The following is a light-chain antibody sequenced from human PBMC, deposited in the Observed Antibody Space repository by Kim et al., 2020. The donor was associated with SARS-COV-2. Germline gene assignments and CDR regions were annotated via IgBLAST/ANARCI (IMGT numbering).Light chain of an antibody. CDR3: SSYTDSRTFV. V-gene: IGLV2-18*02. J-gene: IGLJ1*01. CDR1: SSDVGGYNR. Sequence: QSALTQPPSVSGSPGQSVTISCTGTSSDVGGYNRVSWYQQAPGSVPKLIIYEVDRPSGVPDRFSGSKSGNTASLTISGLQAEDEADYYCSSYTDSRTFVFGSGTKVTVL. CDR2: EV.